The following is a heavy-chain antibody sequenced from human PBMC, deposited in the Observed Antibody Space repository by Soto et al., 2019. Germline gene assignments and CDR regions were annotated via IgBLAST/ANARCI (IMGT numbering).Heavy chain of an antibody. Sequence: GGSLRLSCAASGFTFSSYTMNWVRQAPGKGLEWVSSISSSSSYIYYADSVKGRFTISRDNAKNSLYLQMNSLRAEDTAVYYCAVDYGGIATVEHWGQGTLVTVSS. V-gene: IGHV3-21*01. CDR2: ISSSSSYI. CDR1: GFTFSSYT. D-gene: IGHD4-17*01. J-gene: IGHJ4*02. CDR3: AVDYGGIATVEH.